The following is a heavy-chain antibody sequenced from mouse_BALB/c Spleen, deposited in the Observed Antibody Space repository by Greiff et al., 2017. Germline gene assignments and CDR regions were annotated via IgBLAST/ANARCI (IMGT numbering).Heavy chain of an antibody. Sequence: QVQLQQSGAELVRPGTSVKVSCKASGYAFTNYLIEWVKQRPGQGLEWIGVINPGSGGTNYNEKFKGKATLTADKSSSTAYMQLSSLTSDDSAVYCCAREGGTASWFAYWGQGTLVTVSA. J-gene: IGHJ3*01. CDR1: GYAFTNYL. CDR3: AREGGTASWFAY. D-gene: IGHD1-2*01. V-gene: IGHV1-54*01. CDR2: INPGSGGT.